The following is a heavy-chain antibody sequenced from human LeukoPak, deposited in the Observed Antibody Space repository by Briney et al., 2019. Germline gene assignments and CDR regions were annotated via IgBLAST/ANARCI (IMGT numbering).Heavy chain of an antibody. J-gene: IGHJ4*02. CDR3: ARILDSAWGELGY. CDR1: GFSFSSYG. V-gene: IGHV3-30*02. CDR2: IRSDGSNK. D-gene: IGHD6-19*01. Sequence: GGSLRLSCARSGFSFSSYGMHWVRQAPGKGLEWMAFIRSDGSNKYYADSVKGRFTISRDNYKNTLYLQMYSLRAEDTAVYFCARILDSAWGELGYWGQGTLVTGSS.